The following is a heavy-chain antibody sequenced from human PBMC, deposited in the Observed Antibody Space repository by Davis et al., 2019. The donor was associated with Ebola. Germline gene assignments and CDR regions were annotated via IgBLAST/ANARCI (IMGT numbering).Heavy chain of an antibody. CDR2: ISAYNGNT. Sequence: ASVKVSCKASGYTFTSYGISWVRQAPGQGLEWMGWISAYNGNTNYAQKLQGRVTMTTDTSTSTAYMELRSLRSDDTAVYYCARDLLLLTGYYNGYGPGPAGYWGQGTLVTVSS. D-gene: IGHD3-9*01. CDR3: ARDLLLLTGYYNGYGPGPAGY. J-gene: IGHJ4*02. CDR1: GYTFTSYG. V-gene: IGHV1-18*01.